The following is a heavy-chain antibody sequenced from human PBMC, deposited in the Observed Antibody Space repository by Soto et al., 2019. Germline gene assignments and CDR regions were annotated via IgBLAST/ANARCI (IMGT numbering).Heavy chain of an antibody. J-gene: IGHJ5*02. CDR1: GGSISSYR. Sequence: PSETLSLTCAVYGGSISSYRWSWIRQPAGKGLEWIGRLNNYGNALYNPSLKSRVTVSVDTSRNQFFLTLRSVRAADSAVYHWGREGGETWDYEASWGQGTPVTVSS. D-gene: IGHD1-7*01. V-gene: IGHV4-4*07. CDR3: GREGGETWDYEAS. CDR2: LNNYGNA.